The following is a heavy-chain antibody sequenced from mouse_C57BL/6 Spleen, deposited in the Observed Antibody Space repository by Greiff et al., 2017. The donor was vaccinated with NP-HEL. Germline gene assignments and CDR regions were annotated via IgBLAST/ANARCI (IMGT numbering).Heavy chain of an antibody. Sequence: EVKLMESGGGLVKPGGSLKLSCAASGFTFSSYTMSWVRQTPEKRLEWVATISGGGGNTYYPDSVKGRFTISRDNAKNTLYLQMSSLRSEDTALYYCARRGYYGSSLVYFDYWGQGTTLTVSS. V-gene: IGHV5-9*01. D-gene: IGHD1-1*01. CDR2: ISGGGGNT. J-gene: IGHJ2*01. CDR3: ARRGYYGSSLVYFDY. CDR1: GFTFSSYT.